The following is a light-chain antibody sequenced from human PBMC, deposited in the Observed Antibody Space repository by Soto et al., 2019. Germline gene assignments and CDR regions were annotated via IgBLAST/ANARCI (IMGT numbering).Light chain of an antibody. V-gene: IGKV1-33*01. CDR3: QQYDSLPLT. CDR1: QDIHSF. Sequence: DIQMTQSPSSLSASVGDRVTIACQATQDIHSFLAWYQQKPGKAPKFLIFDASNLERGVPSRFSGSGSGTEFTFTISSLQPEDISTYFCQQYDSLPLTFGGGTKVEV. J-gene: IGKJ4*02. CDR2: DAS.